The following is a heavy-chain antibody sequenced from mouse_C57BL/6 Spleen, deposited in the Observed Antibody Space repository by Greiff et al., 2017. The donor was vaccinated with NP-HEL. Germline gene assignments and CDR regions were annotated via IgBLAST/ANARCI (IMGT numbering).Heavy chain of an antibody. CDR3: ARDTTVVADY. CDR1: GYTFTDYY. CDR2: INPYNGGT. Sequence: DVKLQESGPVLVKPGASVKMSCKASGYTFTDYYMNWVKQSHGKSLEWIGVINPYNGGTSYNQKFKGKATLTVDKSSSTAYMELNSLTSEDSAVYYCARDTTVVADYWGQGTTLTVSS. J-gene: IGHJ2*01. V-gene: IGHV1-19*01. D-gene: IGHD1-1*01.